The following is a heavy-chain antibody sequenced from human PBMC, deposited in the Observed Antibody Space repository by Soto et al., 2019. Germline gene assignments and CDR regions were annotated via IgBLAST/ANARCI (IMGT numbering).Heavy chain of an antibody. V-gene: IGHV3-7*01. CDR3: VREDWHRFDS. J-gene: IGHJ4*02. Sequence: EVQLVESGGRLVQPGGSLRLSCAASGFMFRAHWMSWVRQDPGKGLEWVATISGGASDKFYVDSVKGRFTISRDDSKNTLYLQMNSLRDEDTAVYDCVREDWHRFDSWGQGTLVTVSS. CDR2: ISGGASDK. D-gene: IGHD2-21*01. CDR1: GFMFRAHW.